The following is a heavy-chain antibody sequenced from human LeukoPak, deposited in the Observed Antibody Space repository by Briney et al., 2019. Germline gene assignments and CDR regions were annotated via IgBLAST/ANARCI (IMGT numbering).Heavy chain of an antibody. J-gene: IGHJ3*02. CDR2: ISSSSSYI. CDR3: AKERTYYDILTGYYSWGGAFDI. Sequence: PGGSLRLSCAASGFTFSSYSMNWVRQAPGKGLEWVSSISSSSSYIYYADSVKGRFSISRDNAKNSLYLQMNSLRAEDTAVYYCAKERTYYDILTGYYSWGGAFDIWGQGTMVTVSS. D-gene: IGHD3-9*01. CDR1: GFTFSSYS. V-gene: IGHV3-21*01.